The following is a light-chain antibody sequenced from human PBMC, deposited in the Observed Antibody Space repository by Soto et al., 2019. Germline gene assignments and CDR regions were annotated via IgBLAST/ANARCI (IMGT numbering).Light chain of an antibody. J-gene: IGKJ4*01. Sequence: EVVSTQAPATLSLSPGERATLSCRASQSVRRFLTWYQQKPGQAPRLLVYDASNRAAGVPARFSGSGSETDFTLTISSLEPEDFAVYYCQHRSSWPRTFGGGTKVDIK. V-gene: IGKV3-11*01. CDR1: QSVRRF. CDR2: DAS. CDR3: QHRSSWPRT.